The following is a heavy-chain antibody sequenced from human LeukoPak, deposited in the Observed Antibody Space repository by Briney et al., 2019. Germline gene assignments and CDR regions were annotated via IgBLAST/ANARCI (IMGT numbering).Heavy chain of an antibody. CDR2: ISGSSSII. Sequence: GGSLRLSCAASGFTFSSYEMNWVRQGPGKGLEWVSYISGSSSIIYYADSVKGRFTISRDNAKNSLYLQMNSLRAEDTAVYYCARIGDTHYYSQDYWGQGTLVTVSS. CDR1: GFTFSSYE. CDR3: ARIGDTHYYSQDY. J-gene: IGHJ4*02. D-gene: IGHD3-10*01. V-gene: IGHV3-48*03.